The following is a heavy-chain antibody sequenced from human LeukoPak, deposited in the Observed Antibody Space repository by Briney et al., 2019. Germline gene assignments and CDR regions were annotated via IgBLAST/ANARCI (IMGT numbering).Heavy chain of an antibody. CDR1: GFTVSSNY. CDR2: IYSGGST. D-gene: IGHD2-15*01. V-gene: IGHV3-53*01. Sequence: GGSLRLSCAASGFTVSSNYMSWVRQAPGKGLEWVSVIYSGGSTYYADSVKGRFTISRDNSKNTLYLQMNSLRAEDTAVYYCARAPYCSGGSCSYYYYYYMDVWGKGTTVTVSS. J-gene: IGHJ6*03. CDR3: ARAPYCSGGSCSYYYYYYMDV.